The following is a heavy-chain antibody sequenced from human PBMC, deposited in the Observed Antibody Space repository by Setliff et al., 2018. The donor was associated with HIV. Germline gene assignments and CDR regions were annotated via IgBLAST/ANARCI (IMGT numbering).Heavy chain of an antibody. CDR3: ARLAEDYYDSGTWEVDY. D-gene: IGHD3-10*01. Sequence: SEPLSLTCTVSGGSISSYYWSWIRQPAGKRLEFIGRISAAGTINYNPSLRSRVTLSVDTSENQFSLTVNSVTATDTAVYYCARLAEDYYDSGTWEVDYWAHGTQVTVSS. CDR2: ISAAGTI. V-gene: IGHV4-4*07. CDR1: GGSISSYY. J-gene: IGHJ4*01.